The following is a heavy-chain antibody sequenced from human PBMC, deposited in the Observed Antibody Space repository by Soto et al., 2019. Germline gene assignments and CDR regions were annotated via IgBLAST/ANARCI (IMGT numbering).Heavy chain of an antibody. V-gene: IGHV4-59*01. J-gene: IGHJ4*02. CDR1: GGSISSYY. CDR2: IYYSGST. Sequence: PSETLSLTCTVSGGSISSYYWSWIRQPPGKGLEWIGYIYYSGSTNYNPSLKSRVTISVDTSKNQFSLKLSSVAAADTAVYYCARRIAAASGVYFDYWGQGTLVTVSS. CDR3: ARRIAAASGVYFDY. D-gene: IGHD6-13*01.